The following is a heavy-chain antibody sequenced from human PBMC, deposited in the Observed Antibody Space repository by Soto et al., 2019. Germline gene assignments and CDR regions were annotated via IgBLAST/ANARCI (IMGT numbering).Heavy chain of an antibody. Sequence: SETLSLTCTVSGGSISSYYWSWIRQPPGKGLEWIGYIYYSGSTNYNPSLKSRVTISVDTPKNQFSLKLSSVTAADTAVYYCARLVNILTGYGLSGMDVWGQGTTVTVSS. CDR2: IYYSGST. J-gene: IGHJ6*02. V-gene: IGHV4-59*08. CDR1: GGSISSYY. CDR3: ARLVNILTGYGLSGMDV. D-gene: IGHD3-9*01.